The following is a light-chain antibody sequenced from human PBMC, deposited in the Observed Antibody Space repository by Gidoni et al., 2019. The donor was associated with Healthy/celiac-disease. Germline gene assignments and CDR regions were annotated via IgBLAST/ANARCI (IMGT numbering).Light chain of an antibody. J-gene: IGKJ1*01. CDR3: QQYGSSPWT. Sequence: VLTQSPGTLSLSPGERATLSCRASQSVSSSYLAWYQQKPGQATRLLIHGASSRATSTPDRFSGSGSGTDFTLTISRLEPEDFAVYYCQQYGSSPWTFGQGTKVEIK. V-gene: IGKV3-20*01. CDR2: GAS. CDR1: QSVSSSY.